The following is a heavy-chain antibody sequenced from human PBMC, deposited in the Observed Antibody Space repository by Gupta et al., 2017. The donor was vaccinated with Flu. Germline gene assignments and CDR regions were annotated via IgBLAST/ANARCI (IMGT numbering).Heavy chain of an antibody. D-gene: IGHD3-16*01. CDR3: TRPYPGGS. V-gene: IGHV3-73*01. J-gene: IGHJ5*02. CDR1: GCDVSIYT. Sequence: GCDVSIYTMHWVRQGSGRGREWVGRNKSTGNNAAQAYATVVQDRFTISRDDSTSMVFLQMASLKTEDAGIYYCTRPYPGGSWGQGSLGTVSS. CDR2: NKSTGNNAAQ.